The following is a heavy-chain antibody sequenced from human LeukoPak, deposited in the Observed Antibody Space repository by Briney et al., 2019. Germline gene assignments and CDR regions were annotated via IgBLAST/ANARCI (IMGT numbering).Heavy chain of an antibody. CDR3: AGRITGAASRNWFDP. J-gene: IGHJ5*02. V-gene: IGHV1-8*01. Sequence: GAAVTVSCTASGYTFTSYDINWVRQATGQGLEWMGWMNLNSGNTGYAQKFQGRVPMTRNTSISTAYMELNSLRSEDTAVYYCAGRITGAASRNWFDPWGQGRLVTVSS. CDR1: GYTFTSYD. CDR2: MNLNSGNT. D-gene: IGHD1-20*01.